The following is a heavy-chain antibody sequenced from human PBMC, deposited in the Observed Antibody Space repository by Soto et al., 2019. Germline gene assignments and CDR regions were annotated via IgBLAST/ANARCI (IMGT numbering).Heavy chain of an antibody. CDR3: ASKAACGGDCYAFDS. D-gene: IGHD2-21*02. CDR2: IIPLFGTA. J-gene: IGHJ4*02. CDR1: GGIFSSNT. Sequence: QVYLVQSGAEVKKPGSSVKISCKASGGIFSSNTINWVRQAAGQGLEWMGGIIPLFGTANYAEKFQGRVTVTADKSTKTEYMELTSLRSEDTAVYYCASKAACGGDCYAFDSCGQGTLVTVSS. V-gene: IGHV1-69*06.